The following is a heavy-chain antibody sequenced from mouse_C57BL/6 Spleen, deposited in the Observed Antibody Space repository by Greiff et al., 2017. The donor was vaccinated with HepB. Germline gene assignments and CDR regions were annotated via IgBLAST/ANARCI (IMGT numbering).Heavy chain of an antibody. CDR3: AREELGRGGYYFDY. CDR1: GFTFSDYG. J-gene: IGHJ2*01. V-gene: IGHV5-17*01. CDR2: ISSGSSTI. Sequence: EVKVVESGGGLVKPGGSLKLSCAASGFTFSDYGMHWVRQAPEKGLEWVAYISSGSSTIYYADTVKGRFTISRDNAKNTLFLQMTSLRSEDTAMYYCAREELGRGGYYFDYWGQGTTLTVSS. D-gene: IGHD4-1*01.